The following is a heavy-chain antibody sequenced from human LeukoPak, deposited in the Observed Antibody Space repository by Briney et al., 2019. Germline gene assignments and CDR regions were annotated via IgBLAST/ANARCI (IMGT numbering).Heavy chain of an antibody. D-gene: IGHD3-16*01. CDR1: GFTLSDHY. CDR3: AKDDDWGRYKH. Sequence: PGGSLRLSCAASGFTLSDHYMDWVRQAPGKGLVWVSHINNDGTRTSYADSVKGRFTISRDNAKNTLYLQMNSLRAEDTAVYYCAKDDDWGRYKHWGQGTLVTVSS. V-gene: IGHV3-74*01. J-gene: IGHJ1*01. CDR2: INNDGTRT.